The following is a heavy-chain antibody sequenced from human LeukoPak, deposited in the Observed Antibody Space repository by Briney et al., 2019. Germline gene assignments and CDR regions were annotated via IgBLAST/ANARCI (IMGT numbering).Heavy chain of an antibody. J-gene: IGHJ6*03. CDR1: GFTFGSYT. Sequence: GGSLRLSCAASGFTFGSYTMNWVRQPPGKGLEWVSNIGTSSTTIYYADSVKGRFTISRDNAKNSLYLQMNSLRADDTAVYYCARFAAGGSYYYYMDVWGKGTTVTVSS. CDR2: IGTSSTTI. D-gene: IGHD6-25*01. V-gene: IGHV3-48*01. CDR3: ARFAAGGSYYYYMDV.